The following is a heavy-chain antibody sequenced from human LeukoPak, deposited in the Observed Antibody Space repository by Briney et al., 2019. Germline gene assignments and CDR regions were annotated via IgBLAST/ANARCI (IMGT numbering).Heavy chain of an antibody. CDR3: ARSPSLGGFDY. V-gene: IGHV3-74*03. Sequence: PGGSLRLSXATSGFRFSIYWMHWVRQAPGKGLVWVSRINIDGSTTKYADSVKGRFTISRDNAKNTLYLQMNSLRAEDTAVYYCARSPSLGGFDYWGQGTLVTVSS. CDR2: INIDGSTT. J-gene: IGHJ4*02. CDR1: GFRFSIYW. D-gene: IGHD3-16*01.